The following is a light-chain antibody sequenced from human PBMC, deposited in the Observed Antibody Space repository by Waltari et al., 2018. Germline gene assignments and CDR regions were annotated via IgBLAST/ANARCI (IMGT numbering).Light chain of an antibody. Sequence: SALTQPASMSGYPGQSITISCTGTNRDIGLYDYVSLYQQHPGKAPKLIISDVSKWPSGVPARFSGSVSGYTASLTISGLQAEDEADYYCSSYTATDTYVFGSGTTVIVL. J-gene: IGLJ1*01. CDR1: NRDIGLYDY. CDR3: SSYTATDTYV. V-gene: IGLV2-14*03. CDR2: DVS.